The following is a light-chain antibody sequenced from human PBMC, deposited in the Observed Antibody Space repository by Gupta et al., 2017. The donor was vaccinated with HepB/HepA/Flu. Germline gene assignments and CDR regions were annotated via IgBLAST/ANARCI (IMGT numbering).Light chain of an antibody. CDR2: EVN. CDR3: SSFTYTTTLVV. V-gene: IGLV2-14*03. Sequence: QSALPQPASVSGSPGQSITISCTGTNSDFGDFNYVSWYQQHPGKAPKLLISEVNTRPSGISNRFSGSKSGNTASLTISGLQTEDEAYYYCSSFTYTTTLVVFGGGTKLTVL. J-gene: IGLJ2*01. CDR1: NSDFGDFNY.